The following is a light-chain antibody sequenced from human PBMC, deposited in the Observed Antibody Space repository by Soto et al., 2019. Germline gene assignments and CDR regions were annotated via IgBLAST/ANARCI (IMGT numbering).Light chain of an antibody. CDR3: QQYNKWPLT. V-gene: IGKV3-15*01. CDR1: QSVSNN. Sequence: EIVMMQSPATLPVSPGDRVTLACWASQSVSNNLAWYQQKPGQAPRLLTDAAITRATGIPARFSGSGAGTEFTLTISSLQSEDFAVYYCQQYNKWPLTFGGGTKVEIK. CDR2: AAI. J-gene: IGKJ4*01.